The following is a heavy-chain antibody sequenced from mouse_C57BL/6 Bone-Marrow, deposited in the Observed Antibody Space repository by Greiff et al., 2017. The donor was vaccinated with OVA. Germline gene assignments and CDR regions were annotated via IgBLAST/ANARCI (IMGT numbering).Heavy chain of an antibody. CDR2: ISSGSSTI. CDR1: GFTFSDYG. CDR3: ASADYYDSSSPV. Sequence: EVQLQESGGGLVKPGGSLKLSCAASGFTFSDYGMHWVRQAPEKGLEWVAYISSGSSTIYYADTVKGRFTISRNNAKNTLFLQMTSLSSEDTAMYYCASADYYDSSSPVCGTGTTVTVSS. J-gene: IGHJ1*03. D-gene: IGHD1-1*01. V-gene: IGHV5-17*01.